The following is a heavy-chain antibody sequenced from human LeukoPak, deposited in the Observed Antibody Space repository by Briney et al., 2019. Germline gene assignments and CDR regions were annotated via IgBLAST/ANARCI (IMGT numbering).Heavy chain of an antibody. Sequence: PGGSLRLSCGASGFTFDDYWMSWVRQAPGKGLEWVSGINWNGGSTGYADSVKGRFTISRDNAKNSLYLQMNSLRAEDTAVYYCARGDYYDSSGYLDYWGQGTLVTVSS. CDR2: INWNGGST. V-gene: IGHV3-20*04. D-gene: IGHD3-22*01. CDR1: GFTFDDYW. CDR3: ARGDYYDSSGYLDY. J-gene: IGHJ4*02.